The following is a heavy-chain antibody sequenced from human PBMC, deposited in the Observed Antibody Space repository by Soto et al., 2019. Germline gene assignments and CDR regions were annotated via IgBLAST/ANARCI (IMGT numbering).Heavy chain of an antibody. D-gene: IGHD2-15*01. CDR2: INPNSGGT. CDR3: AILGGERFYFSVVSCPFYD. J-gene: IGHJ4*02. Sequence: QVQLVQSGAEVKKPGASVKVSCKASGYTFTGYYMHWVRQAPGQGLEWMGWINPNSGGTNYAQKFQGWVTMTRDTSISTAYTELSRLRSYDTAVYYCAILGGERFYFSVVSCPFYDWGQGTLVTVSS. CDR1: GYTFTGYY. V-gene: IGHV1-2*04.